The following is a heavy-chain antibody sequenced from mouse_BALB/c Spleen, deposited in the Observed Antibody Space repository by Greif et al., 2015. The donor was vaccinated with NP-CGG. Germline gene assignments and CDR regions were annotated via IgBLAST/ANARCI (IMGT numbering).Heavy chain of an antibody. D-gene: IGHD2-14*01. J-gene: IGHJ4*01. CDR2: IISGGRYT. CDR1: GFTFSIYT. V-gene: IGHV5-6-4*01. CDR3: ARGGNYAMDY. Sequence: DVMLVESGGGLVKPGGSLKLSCAASGFTFSIYTMSWVRQTPEKRLELIATIISGGRYTYYPYIVKGRFTVSRDNAKNTLYLDMSSLKSQDTAGDYCARGGNYAMDYWGQGTSVTVSS.